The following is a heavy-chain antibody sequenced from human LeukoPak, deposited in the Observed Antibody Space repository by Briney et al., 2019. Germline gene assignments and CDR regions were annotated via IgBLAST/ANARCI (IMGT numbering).Heavy chain of an antibody. V-gene: IGHV4-59*01. D-gene: IGHD6-19*01. CDR3: ARAIAVVSNFDY. Sequence: SETLSLTCTVSGGSISSYSWSWIRQPPGKGLEWMGYIYYSGSTNYNPSLKSRVTISVDTYKNQFSLKLSSVTAADTAVYYCARAIAVVSNFDYWGQGTLVTVSS. J-gene: IGHJ4*02. CDR1: GGSISSYS. CDR2: IYYSGST.